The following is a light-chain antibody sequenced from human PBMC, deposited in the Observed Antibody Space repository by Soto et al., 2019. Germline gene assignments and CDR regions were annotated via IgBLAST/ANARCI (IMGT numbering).Light chain of an antibody. J-gene: IGKJ3*01. CDR1: QSIRSD. CDR2: DAS. V-gene: IGKV3-11*01. Sequence: VLTQSPATLSLSPGERATLSCRASQSIRSDLAWYQQKPGQPPRLLIYDASHRATGVPARFSGSGSGTDFTLTISRLEPEDFAVYYCQQRSNWVFTFGPGSKVDIK. CDR3: QQRSNWVFT.